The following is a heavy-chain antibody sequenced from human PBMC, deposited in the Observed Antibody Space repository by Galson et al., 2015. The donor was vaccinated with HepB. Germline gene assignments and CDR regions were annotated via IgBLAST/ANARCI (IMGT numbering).Heavy chain of an antibody. D-gene: IGHD6-19*01. CDR2: VNHSGST. CDR3: ASRYSSGWSVDY. CDR1: GGSFSGYY. Sequence: ETLSLTCAVYGGSFSGYYWSWIRQPPGKGLEWIGEVNHSGSTNYNPSLKSRVTISVDTSKNQFSLKLSSVTAADTAVYYCASRYSSGWSVDYWGQGTLVTVSS. V-gene: IGHV4-34*01. J-gene: IGHJ4*02.